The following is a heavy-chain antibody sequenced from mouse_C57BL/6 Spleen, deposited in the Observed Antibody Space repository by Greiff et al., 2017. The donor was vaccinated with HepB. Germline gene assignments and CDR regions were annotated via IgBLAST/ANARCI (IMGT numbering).Heavy chain of an antibody. D-gene: IGHD1-1*02. V-gene: IGHV5-6*02. CDR3: ARRGSDYFDY. CDR1: GFTFSSYG. Sequence: EVKLMESGGDLVKPGGSLKLSCAASGFTFSSYGMSWVRQTPDKRLEWVATISSGGSYTYYPDSVKGRFTISRDNAKNTRYLQMSSLKSEDTAMYYCARRGSDYFDYWGQGTTLTVSS. J-gene: IGHJ2*01. CDR2: ISSGGSYT.